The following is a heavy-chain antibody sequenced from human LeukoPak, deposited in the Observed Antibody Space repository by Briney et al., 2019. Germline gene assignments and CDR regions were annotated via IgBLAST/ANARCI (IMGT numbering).Heavy chain of an antibody. CDR2: IRNSGDSP. J-gene: IGHJ1*01. Sequence: GGSLRLSCAASGFTFSTYGMSWVRQASGKGLEWVSAIRNSGDSPYYADSVKGRFTISRDNSKNTLYPQMYSLRGEDTAEYYCAKGSPFRGCSGANCYFQDGGQGTLVTVSS. CDR3: AKGSPFRGCSGANCYFQD. V-gene: IGHV3-23*01. CDR1: GFTFSTYG. D-gene: IGHD2-15*01.